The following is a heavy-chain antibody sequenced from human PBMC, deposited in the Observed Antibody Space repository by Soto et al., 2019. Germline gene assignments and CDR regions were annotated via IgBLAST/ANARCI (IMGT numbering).Heavy chain of an antibody. Sequence: SQTLSLTCAISGDSVSSNSAAWNWIRQSPSRGLEWLGRTYYRSKWYNDYAVSVKSRITINPDTSKNQFSLQLNSVTPEDTAVYYCARDLVKLEGRLGAFDIWGQGTISTVS. CDR2: TYYRSKWYN. J-gene: IGHJ3*02. V-gene: IGHV6-1*01. CDR3: ARDLVKLEGRLGAFDI. CDR1: GDSVSSNSAA. D-gene: IGHD6-6*01.